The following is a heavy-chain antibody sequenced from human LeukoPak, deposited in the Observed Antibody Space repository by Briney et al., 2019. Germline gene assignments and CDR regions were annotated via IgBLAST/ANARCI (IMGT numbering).Heavy chain of an antibody. J-gene: IGHJ4*02. CDR3: ARHVVPYYFDY. D-gene: IGHD2-15*01. V-gene: IGHV4-59*08. CDR1: GGSISSYY. Sequence: PSETLSLTCTVSGGSISSYYWSWIRQPPGKGLEWIGYIYYSGSTNYNPSLKSRVTISVDTSKNQFSLKLSSVTAADTAVYYCARHVVPYYFDYWDQGTLVTVSS. CDR2: IYYSGST.